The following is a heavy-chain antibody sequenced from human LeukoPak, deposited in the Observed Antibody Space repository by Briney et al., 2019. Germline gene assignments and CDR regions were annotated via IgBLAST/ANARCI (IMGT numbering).Heavy chain of an antibody. Sequence: ASVKVSCTASGYRFTSYAISWVRQAPGQGLEWMGWIRAYNGITNYAQKLQGRVTMTTDTFTSTAYMELRNVRSDDTAVYYCARDRCGGDCSDYYFDYWGQGTLVTVSS. CDR3: ARDRCGGDCSDYYFDY. CDR1: GYRFTSYA. CDR2: IRAYNGIT. D-gene: IGHD2-21*02. V-gene: IGHV1-18*01. J-gene: IGHJ4*02.